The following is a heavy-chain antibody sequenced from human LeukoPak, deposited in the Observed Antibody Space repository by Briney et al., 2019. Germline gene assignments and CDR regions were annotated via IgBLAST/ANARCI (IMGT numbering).Heavy chain of an antibody. CDR2: IYYSGST. V-gene: IGHV4-30-4*01. J-gene: IGHJ6*02. D-gene: IGHD3-10*01. CDR1: GGSISSGDYY. CDR3: AREGYYGSGSYSSYYYYYGMDV. Sequence: SSQTLSLTCTVSGGSISSGDYYWSWIRQPPGKGLEWIGYIYYSGSTYYNPSLKSRVTISVDTSKSQFSLKLSSVTAADTAVYYCAREGYYGSGSYSSYYYYYGMDVWGQGTTVTVSS.